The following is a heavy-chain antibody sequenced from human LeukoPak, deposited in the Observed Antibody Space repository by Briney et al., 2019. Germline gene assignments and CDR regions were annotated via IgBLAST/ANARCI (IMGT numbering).Heavy chain of an antibody. Sequence: SETLSLTCTVSGGSISSYYWSWIRQPPGKGLEWIGYIYTSGSTNYNPSLKSRVTISVDTSKNQFSLKLSSVTAADTAVYYCARGIIGSYYYYYYMDVWGKGTTVTVSS. CDR2: IYTSGST. V-gene: IGHV4-4*09. J-gene: IGHJ6*03. CDR1: GGSISSYY. D-gene: IGHD1-14*01. CDR3: ARGIIGSYYYYYYMDV.